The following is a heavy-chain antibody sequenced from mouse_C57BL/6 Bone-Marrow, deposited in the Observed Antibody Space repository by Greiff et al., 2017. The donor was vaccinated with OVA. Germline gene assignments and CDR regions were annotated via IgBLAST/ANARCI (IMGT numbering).Heavy chain of an antibody. CDR3: TRLQDAMDY. CDR1: GFTFSSYA. D-gene: IGHD1-1*01. V-gene: IGHV5-9-1*02. CDR2: ISGGGDYI. J-gene: IGHJ4*01. Sequence: EVMLVESGEGLVKPGGSLKLSCAASGFTFSSYAMSWVRQTPEKRLEWVAYISGGGDYIYYADTVKGRFTISRDNAKNTLYLQMSSLKSEDTAVYYCTRLQDAMDYWGQGTSVTVSS.